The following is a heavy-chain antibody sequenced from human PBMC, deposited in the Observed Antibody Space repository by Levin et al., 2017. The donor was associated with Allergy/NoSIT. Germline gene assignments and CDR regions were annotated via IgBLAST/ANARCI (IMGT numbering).Heavy chain of an antibody. CDR3: ARYYDTVDYFDY. V-gene: IGHV4-39*01. Sequence: SQTLSLTCTVSGGSINSRSYYWGWIRQPPGRGLEWIGSIYNSGSSYYNPSLKSRVTISVDTSKNQFSLRLSSATAADTAVYYCARYYDTVDYFDYWGQGTLVTVSS. CDR2: IYNSGSS. J-gene: IGHJ4*02. D-gene: IGHD3-9*01. CDR1: GGSINSRSYY.